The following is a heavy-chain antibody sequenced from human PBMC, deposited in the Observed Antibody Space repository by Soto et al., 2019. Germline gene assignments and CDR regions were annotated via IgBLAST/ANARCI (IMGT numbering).Heavy chain of an antibody. CDR3: AKDEGHRPGWRNPYYFDE. J-gene: IGHJ4*02. D-gene: IGHD6-19*01. V-gene: IGHV3-53*01. CDR1: GFTVSSNC. Sequence: GGSLRLSCAVSGFTVSSNCMTWVRQAPGKGLETVSDIYNDGRTYYADSVKGRFTISRDNSKNTLYLQMNSLRAEDTAVYYCAKDEGHRPGWRNPYYFDEWGQRTLVTVSS. CDR2: IYNDGRT.